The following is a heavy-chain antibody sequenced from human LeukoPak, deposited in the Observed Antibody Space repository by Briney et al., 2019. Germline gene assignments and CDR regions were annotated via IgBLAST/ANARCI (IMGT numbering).Heavy chain of an antibody. Sequence: SETLSLTCAVSGYSISSGYYWGWIRQPPGKGLEWIGSIYHSGSTYHNPSLKSRVTISVDTSKNQFSLKLSSVTAADTAVYYCARLTTKPYYDFWSGYPDYWGQGTLVTVSS. J-gene: IGHJ4*02. CDR1: GYSISSGYY. CDR3: ARLTTKPYYDFWSGYPDY. D-gene: IGHD3-3*01. CDR2: IYHSGST. V-gene: IGHV4-38-2*01.